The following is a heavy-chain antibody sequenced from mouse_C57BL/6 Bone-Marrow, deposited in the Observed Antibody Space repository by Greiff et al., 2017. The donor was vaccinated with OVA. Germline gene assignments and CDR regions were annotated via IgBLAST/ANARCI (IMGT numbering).Heavy chain of an antibody. D-gene: IGHD1-1*01. CDR3: AILLRNY. V-gene: IGHV1-81*01. Sequence: VQLMESGAELARPGASVKLSCKASGYTFTSYGISWVKQRTGQGLEWIGEIYPRSGNTYYNAKFKGKATLTADKSSSTAYMELRSLTSEDSAVYYCAILLRNYWDQGTTLTVSS. J-gene: IGHJ2*01. CDR1: GYTFTSYG. CDR2: IYPRSGNT.